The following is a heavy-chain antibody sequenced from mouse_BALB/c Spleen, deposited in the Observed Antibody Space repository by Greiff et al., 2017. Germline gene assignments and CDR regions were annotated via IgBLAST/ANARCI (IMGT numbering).Heavy chain of an antibody. J-gene: IGHJ4*01. CDR1: GFTFNTYA. Sequence: EVQLVESGGGLVQPKGSLKLSCAASGFTFNTYAMNWVRQAPGKGLEWVARIRSKSNNYATYYADSVKDRFTISRDDSQSMLYLQMNNLKTEDTAMYYCVRHLYYGYDEGYAMDYWGQGTSVTVSS. D-gene: IGHD2-2*01. CDR2: IRSKSNNYAT. V-gene: IGHV10-1*02. CDR3: VRHLYYGYDEGYAMDY.